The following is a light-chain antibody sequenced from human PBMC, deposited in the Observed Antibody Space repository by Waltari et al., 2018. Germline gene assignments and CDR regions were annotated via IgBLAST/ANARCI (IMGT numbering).Light chain of an antibody. CDR3: QQYVSSPKT. Sequence: EIVLKQSPGTLSLSQGERATRSCRASESVTKYVAWYQHKPGQAPRLLIYGASTRVIGIPDRISGSGSGTDFTLTITRLEPEDFAMYYCQQYVSSPKTFGPGTKVEIK. J-gene: IGKJ1*01. CDR1: ESVTKY. CDR2: GAS. V-gene: IGKV3-20*01.